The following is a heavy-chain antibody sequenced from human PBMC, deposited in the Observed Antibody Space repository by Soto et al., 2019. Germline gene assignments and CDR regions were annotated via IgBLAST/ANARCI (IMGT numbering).Heavy chain of an antibody. CDR3: ARGNKAFYYDSSGNYRYFDY. CDR1: GYTCTGYY. CDR2: INPNSGGT. Sequence: ASVKVSCKASGYTCTGYYIHWVRQAPGQGLEWMGCINPNSGGTNYAQKFQGWVSMTRGTSSSTAYMELSGSDDTAVYYCARGNKAFYYDSSGNYRYFDYWGQGTLVTVSS. J-gene: IGHJ4*02. V-gene: IGHV1-2*04. D-gene: IGHD3-22*01.